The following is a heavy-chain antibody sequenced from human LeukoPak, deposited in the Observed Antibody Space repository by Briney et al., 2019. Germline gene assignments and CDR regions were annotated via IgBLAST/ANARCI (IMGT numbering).Heavy chain of an antibody. CDR2: ISGGGVTT. D-gene: IGHD3-16*01. CDR3: ARNQQLGGHSYYYYGMDV. V-gene: IGHV3-23*01. J-gene: IGHJ6*02. Sequence: GGSLRLSCAAASGFTFSTYHINWARQAPGKGLEWVSGISGGGVTTYYADSVKGRFTISRDNSKNTLYLQMNSLRADDTAIYYCARNQQLGGHSYYYYGMDVWGQGTTVTVSS. CDR1: GFTFSTYH.